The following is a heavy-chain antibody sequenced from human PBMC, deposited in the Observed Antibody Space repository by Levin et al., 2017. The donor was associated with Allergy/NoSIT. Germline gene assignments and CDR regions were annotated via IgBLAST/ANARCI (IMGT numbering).Heavy chain of an antibody. V-gene: IGHV3-30*03. J-gene: IGHJ1*01. CDR1: GFTFSSYV. D-gene: IGHD6-13*01. CDR2: ISNDGSKK. Sequence: GGSLRLSCAASGFTFSSYVLHWVRQAPGKGLEWVAVISNDGSKKFYADAVKGRFTISRDNSKNTLYLEVNSLRAEDTAVYHCARAEYSSSWYVLSGVQNWGQGTLVTVSS. CDR3: ARAEYSSSWYVLSGVQN.